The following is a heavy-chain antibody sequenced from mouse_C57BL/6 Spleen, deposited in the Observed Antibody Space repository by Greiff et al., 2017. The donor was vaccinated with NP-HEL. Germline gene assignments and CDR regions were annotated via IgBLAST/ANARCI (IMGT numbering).Heavy chain of an antibody. J-gene: IGHJ3*01. D-gene: IGHD6-1*01. CDR1: GYTFTNYL. CDR3: ATYLASLQRFAY. Sequence: QVQLQQSGAELVRPGTSVKVSCKASGYTFTNYLIAWVQQRPGQGLEWIGVINHGSCGTNYNEKFKGKATLTADKSSSTAYMQLSSLTSEDSAVYCCATYLASLQRFAYWGQGTLVTVSA. CDR2: INHGSCGT. V-gene: IGHV1-54*01.